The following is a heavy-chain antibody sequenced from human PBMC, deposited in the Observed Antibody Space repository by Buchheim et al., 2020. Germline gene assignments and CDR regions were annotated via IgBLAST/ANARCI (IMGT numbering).Heavy chain of an antibody. CDR2: INHSGST. Sequence: QVQLQQWGAGLLKPSETLSLICAVYGGSFSGYYWSWIRQPPGRGLEWIGEINHSGSTNYNPSPKSRVTISVDTSKNQFSLKLSSVTAADTAVYYCARKERRSGYYTPFDYWGQGTL. J-gene: IGHJ4*02. CDR1: GGSFSGYY. V-gene: IGHV4-34*01. CDR3: ARKERRSGYYTPFDY. D-gene: IGHD3-3*01.